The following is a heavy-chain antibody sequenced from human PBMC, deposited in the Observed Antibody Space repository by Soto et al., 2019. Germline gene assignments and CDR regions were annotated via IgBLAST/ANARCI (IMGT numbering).Heavy chain of an antibody. CDR2: IYSSGST. V-gene: IGHV4-4*07. J-gene: IGHJ5*02. Sequence: KASETLSLTCAVSGGSMNNYFWSWIRQSAGKGLECIGRIYSSGSTYYNPSLKSRVTMAVDTSKNQFSLSLTSMTAADTAVYYCASSLSAFDPWGQGTLVTVSS. CDR3: ASSLSAFDP. D-gene: IGHD2-2*01. CDR1: GGSMNNYF.